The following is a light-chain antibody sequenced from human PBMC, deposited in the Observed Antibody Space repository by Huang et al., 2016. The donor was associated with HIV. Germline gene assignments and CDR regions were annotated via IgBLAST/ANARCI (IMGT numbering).Light chain of an antibody. V-gene: IGKV1-9*01. CDR1: QGISTY. CDR3: QQLNSYPLT. Sequence: IQFTQSPSSLSASVGDRVTITCRASQGISTYLAWYQEKSGKAPKLLIYAASTLQSGVPSRFSGSGSGTDFTLIISSLQPEDSATYYCQQLNSYPLTFGGGTKVEIK. J-gene: IGKJ4*01. CDR2: AAS.